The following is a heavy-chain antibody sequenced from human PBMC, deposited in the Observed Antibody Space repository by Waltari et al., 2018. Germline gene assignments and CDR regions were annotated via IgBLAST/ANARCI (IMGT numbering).Heavy chain of an antibody. CDR2: IIPIFGTA. V-gene: IGHV1-69*01. Sequence: QVQLVQSGAEVQKPGSSVKVSCRASGGTFSSYAISWVRQAPGHGREWMGGIIPIFGTANYAQKFQGRVTITADESTSTAYMELSSLRSEDTAVYYCARANTLKYYYDSSGYYPFDYWGQGTLVTVSS. J-gene: IGHJ4*02. D-gene: IGHD3-22*01. CDR3: ARANTLKYYYDSSGYYPFDY. CDR1: GGTFSSYA.